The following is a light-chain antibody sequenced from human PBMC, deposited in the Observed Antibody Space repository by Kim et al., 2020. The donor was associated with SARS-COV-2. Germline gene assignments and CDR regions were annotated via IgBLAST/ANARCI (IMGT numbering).Light chain of an antibody. CDR3: QLYGSSPRLT. CDR1: QTVTSKY. J-gene: IGKJ4*01. Sequence: SLGEGATLSCRASQTVTSKYFAWYQQKPGQAPRLLISGASSRATGVPDRFSGSASGTDFTLTISRLEPEDFAVYYCQLYGSSPRLTFGGGTRVEI. CDR2: GAS. V-gene: IGKV3-20*01.